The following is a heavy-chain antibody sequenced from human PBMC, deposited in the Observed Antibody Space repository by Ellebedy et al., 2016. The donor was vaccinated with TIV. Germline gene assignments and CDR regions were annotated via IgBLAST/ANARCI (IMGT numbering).Heavy chain of an antibody. D-gene: IGHD1-26*01. CDR1: GGSISSYY. J-gene: IGHJ6*02. CDR2: IYYSGST. Sequence: SETLSLTCTVSGGSISSYYWSWIRQPPGKGLEWIGYIYYSGSTNYNPSLKSRVTISVDTSKNQFSLKLSSVTAADTAVYYCARLWVGATDYYYGMDVWGQGTTVTVSS. V-gene: IGHV4-59*12. CDR3: ARLWVGATDYYYGMDV.